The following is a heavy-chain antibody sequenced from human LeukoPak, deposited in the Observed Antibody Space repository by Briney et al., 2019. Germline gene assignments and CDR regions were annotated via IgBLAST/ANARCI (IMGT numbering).Heavy chain of an antibody. Sequence: GGSLRLSCAASGFTFSSYAMSWVRQAPGKGLEWVSAISGSGGSTYYADSVKGRFTISRDNSKNTLYLQMNSLRAEDTAVYYCAKDPHYDFWGGYSASVDPWGQGTLVTVPS. D-gene: IGHD3-3*01. CDR1: GFTFSSYA. V-gene: IGHV3-23*01. CDR2: ISGSGGST. CDR3: AKDPHYDFWGGYSASVDP. J-gene: IGHJ5*02.